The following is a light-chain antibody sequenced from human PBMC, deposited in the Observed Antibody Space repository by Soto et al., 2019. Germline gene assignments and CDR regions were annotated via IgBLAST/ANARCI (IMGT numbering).Light chain of an antibody. CDR3: QQRNIWPPVT. CDR1: QILSDTY. CDR2: GAF. V-gene: IGKV3-11*01. Sequence: EIVLTQSPGTLSLCPGERATLSCRASQILSDTYLAWYQQKPGQAPRLLIYGAFNRATGIPARFSGSGSGTDFTLTISSLEPEDFAVYYCQQRNIWPPVTFGQGTRLEIK. J-gene: IGKJ5*01.